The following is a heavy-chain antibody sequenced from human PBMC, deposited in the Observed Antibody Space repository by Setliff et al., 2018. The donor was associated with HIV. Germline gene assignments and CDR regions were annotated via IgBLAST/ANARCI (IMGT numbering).Heavy chain of an antibody. CDR3: ARGIFGQA. J-gene: IGHJ5*02. D-gene: IGHD3-3*01. V-gene: IGHV4-59*12. CDR1: GASMNNYY. Sequence: PSETLSLTCTVSGASMNNYYWTWIRQPPGKGLEWIGYNYDSGTTNYNPSPKSRVTISVDTSRSQVSLTLKSVTAADTAVYYCARGIFGQAWGQGILVTVSS. CDR2: NYDSGTT.